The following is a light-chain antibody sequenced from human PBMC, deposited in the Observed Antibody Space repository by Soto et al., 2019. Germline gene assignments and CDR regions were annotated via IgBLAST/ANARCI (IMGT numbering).Light chain of an antibody. CDR3: SSYAGSSNV. CDR1: SSDVGGYNY. V-gene: IGLV2-8*01. J-gene: IGLJ1*01. CDR2: EVN. Sequence: QSVLTQPPSASGSPGQSVAISCTGTSSDVGGYNYVSWYQQHPGKAPKLMIYEVNKRPSGVPDRFSGYKSGNTASLTVSGLQAEDEADYYCSSYAGSSNVVGTGTKLTVL.